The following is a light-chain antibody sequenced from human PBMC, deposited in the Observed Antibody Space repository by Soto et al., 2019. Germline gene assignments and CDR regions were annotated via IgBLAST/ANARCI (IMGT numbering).Light chain of an antibody. CDR3: QQYDNWPLT. CDR2: GAS. V-gene: IGKV3-15*01. J-gene: IGKJ4*02. CDR1: QSVSCK. Sequence: EIVMTQSPATLSVSPGERATLSCRASQSVSCKLAWYQQKPGQAPRLLFYGASTRATAVPGRFSGSGSGTEFTLTISSLQSEDFAVYYCQQYDNWPLTFGGGTKVEIK.